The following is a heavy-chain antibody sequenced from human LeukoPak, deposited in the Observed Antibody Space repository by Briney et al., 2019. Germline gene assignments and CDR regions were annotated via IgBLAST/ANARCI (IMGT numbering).Heavy chain of an antibody. CDR2: ISGSGGFT. D-gene: IGHD2-2*01. CDR1: RFSFSKFA. CDR3: AKGCDTNCYSDFDS. Sequence: PGGSLRLSCAASRFSFSKFAMTWVRQAPGKGLEWVSIISGSGGFTNYADSVRGRCTISRDNSKNTLYLQMNSLRVEDTAIYYCAKGCDTNCYSDFDSWGQGTLVTVSP. J-gene: IGHJ4*02. V-gene: IGHV3-23*01.